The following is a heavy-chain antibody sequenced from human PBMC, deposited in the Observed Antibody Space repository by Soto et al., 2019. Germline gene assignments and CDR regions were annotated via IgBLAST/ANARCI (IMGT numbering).Heavy chain of an antibody. CDR3: AIGAACSGGSCRNDY. CDR2: ISGSGGSA. D-gene: IGHD2-15*01. J-gene: IGHJ4*02. CDR1: GFTFSSSA. V-gene: IGHV3-23*01. Sequence: EVQLLESGGGLVQPGGSLRLSCAASGFTFSSSAMSWVRQAPGKGLEWVSTISGSGGSAYYADSVKGRFTISRDNSKNTLDLQVNSLSAEDTALYYCAIGAACSGGSCRNDYLGQGPLVTVSS.